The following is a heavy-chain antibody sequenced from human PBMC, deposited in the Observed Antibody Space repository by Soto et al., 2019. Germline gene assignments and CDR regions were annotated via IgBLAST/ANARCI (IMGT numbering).Heavy chain of an antibody. V-gene: IGHV1-46*01. CDR1: GYNCISHH. CDR3: ARDYLSSTPSLSSFDY. D-gene: IGHD6-19*01. J-gene: IGHJ4*02. Sequence: QVQLVQSGAEVAKPGASVRLSCKASGYNCISHHMHWVRQAPGQGLEWMGFINPFDGSATHAQKFQGRITMPRDKSTSSVFMELTSLTSEDAAVYYCARDYLSSTPSLSSFDYWGQGALVTVSA. CDR2: INPFDGSA.